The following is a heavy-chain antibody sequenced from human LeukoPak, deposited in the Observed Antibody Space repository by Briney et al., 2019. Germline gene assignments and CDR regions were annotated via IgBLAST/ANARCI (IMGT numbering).Heavy chain of an antibody. CDR1: GFTFSNYH. J-gene: IGHJ4*02. CDR3: ARDSGVGGTFDY. CDR2: INTRSDAI. D-gene: IGHD1-26*01. V-gene: IGHV3-48*04. Sequence: GGSLRLSYAVSGFTFSNYHMSWVRQAPGKGLLWVSYINTRSDAIDYAGSVRGRFTISRDNAKNSMYLKMNSLVAEDTAVYYCARDSGVGGTFDYWGQGIQVTVSS.